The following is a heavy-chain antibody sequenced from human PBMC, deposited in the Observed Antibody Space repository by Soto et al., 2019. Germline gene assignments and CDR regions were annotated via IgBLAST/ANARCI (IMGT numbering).Heavy chain of an antibody. Sequence: QVQLQESGPGLVKPSGTLSLTFAVSGGSIISSNLWSWFRQPPEKGLEWIGEIYHSGSTNYKPSLKRRVTISVDKPKNQFSPKPSSVTAADTVVYYCTIVVGRYYYGMDAWGQWTTVTVSS. CDR3: TIVVGRYYYGMDA. V-gene: IGHV4-4*02. CDR2: IYHSGST. CDR1: GGSIISSNL. D-gene: IGHD3-10*01. J-gene: IGHJ6*02.